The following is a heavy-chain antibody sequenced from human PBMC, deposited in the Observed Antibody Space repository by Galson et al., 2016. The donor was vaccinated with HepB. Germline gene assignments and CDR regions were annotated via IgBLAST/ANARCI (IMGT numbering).Heavy chain of an antibody. CDR2: ISAYNGNT. V-gene: IGHV1-18*01. D-gene: IGHD3-22*01. J-gene: IGHJ4*02. Sequence: SVKVSCKASGYTFSSYGIFWVRQAPGQGLEWMGWISAYNGNTDYAQKFRGRLTMTTDTSTTTAYMELRSLRSDDTAVYYCARDPEDYYDSEGFIDYWGQGTLVTVSS. CDR1: GYTFSSYG. CDR3: ARDPEDYYDSEGFIDY.